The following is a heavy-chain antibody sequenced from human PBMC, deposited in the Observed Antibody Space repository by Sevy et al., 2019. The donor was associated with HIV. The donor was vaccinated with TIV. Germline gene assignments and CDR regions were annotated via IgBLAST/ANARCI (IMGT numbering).Heavy chain of an antibody. D-gene: IGHD5-18*01. J-gene: IGHJ4*02. CDR2: ISYSGST. Sequence: SETLSLTCTVSCDSVSSGSYFWSWIRQPPGKGLEWIGYISYSGSTNYNPSLKSRVTISVDTSKKQFSLKLTSVTAADTAVYFCARGSRGYSYGWGQGTLVTVSS. CDR3: ARGSRGYSYG. CDR1: CDSVSSGSYF. V-gene: IGHV4-61*01.